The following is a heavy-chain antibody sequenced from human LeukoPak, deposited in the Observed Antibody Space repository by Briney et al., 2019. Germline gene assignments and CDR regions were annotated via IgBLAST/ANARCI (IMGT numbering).Heavy chain of an antibody. Sequence: SETLSLTCSVSGGSIFADYWSWIRQPPGKGLEWIGYIYYSGSANYNPSLKSRITISVDTSKNKFSLRLRSVTAADTAIYYCARRTGSYFGQFDSWGQEPWSPSHQ. J-gene: IGHJ4*01. CDR3: ARRTGSYFGQFDS. V-gene: IGHV4-59*01. CDR1: GGSIFADY. CDR2: IYYSGSA. D-gene: IGHD3-10*01.